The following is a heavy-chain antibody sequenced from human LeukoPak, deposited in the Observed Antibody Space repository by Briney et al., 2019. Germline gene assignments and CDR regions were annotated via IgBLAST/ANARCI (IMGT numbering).Heavy chain of an antibody. Sequence: GGSLRLSCAASGFTFTSYEMNWVRQAPGKGLEWVSYISSSTSSIYYADSVEGRFTISRDNAKNSLYLQMNSLRAEDTAVYYCARDGAAAGEYYYYYYYMDVWGKGTTVTVSS. D-gene: IGHD6-13*01. V-gene: IGHV3-48*01. CDR3: ARDGAAAGEYYYYYYYMDV. CDR2: ISSSTSSI. CDR1: GFTFTSYE. J-gene: IGHJ6*03.